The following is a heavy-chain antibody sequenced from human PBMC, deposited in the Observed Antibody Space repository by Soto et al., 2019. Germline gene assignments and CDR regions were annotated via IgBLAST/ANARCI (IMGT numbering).Heavy chain of an antibody. Sequence: QVQLVQSGAEVKKPGSSVKVSCKASGGTFSSYAISWVRQAPGQGLEWMGGIIPIFGTANYAQKFQGRVTITADESTSTAYMELSSLRSEDTAVYYCASVRYDYYDGDYYYYGMDVWGQGTTVTVSS. J-gene: IGHJ6*02. V-gene: IGHV1-69*01. CDR2: IIPIFGTA. CDR1: GGTFSSYA. D-gene: IGHD3-22*01. CDR3: ASVRYDYYDGDYYYYGMDV.